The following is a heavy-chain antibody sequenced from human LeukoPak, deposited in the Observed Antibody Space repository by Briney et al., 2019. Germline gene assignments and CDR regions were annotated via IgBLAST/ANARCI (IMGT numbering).Heavy chain of an antibody. J-gene: IGHJ4*02. CDR2: ITWNSGSI. CDR1: GFTFDDYA. D-gene: IGHD3-22*01. CDR3: AKGTVSSGYYWVFEY. V-gene: IGHV3-9*03. Sequence: GRSLRLSCAASGFTFDDYAMHWVRQAPGKGLEWVSSITWNSGSIDHADSVKGRFTISRDNAKNSLYLQMNSLRAEDMALYYCAKGTVSSGYYWVFEYWGQGTLVTVSS.